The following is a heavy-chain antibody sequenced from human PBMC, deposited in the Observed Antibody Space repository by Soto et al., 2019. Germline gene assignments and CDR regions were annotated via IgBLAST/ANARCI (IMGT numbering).Heavy chain of an antibody. CDR2: ISAYNGNT. CDR3: ARAPEYYDSSGYPFDY. CDR1: GYTFTSYG. V-gene: IGHV1-18*01. J-gene: IGHJ4*02. Sequence: ASVKVSCKASGYTFTSYGISWVRQAPGQGLEWMGWISAYNGNTNYAQKLQGRVTMTTDTSTSTAYMELRSLRSDDTAVYYCARAPEYYDSSGYPFDYWGQGTLVTVSS. D-gene: IGHD3-22*01.